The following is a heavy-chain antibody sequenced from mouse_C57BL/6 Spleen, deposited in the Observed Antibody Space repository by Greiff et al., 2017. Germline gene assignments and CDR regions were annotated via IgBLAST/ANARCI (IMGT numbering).Heavy chain of an antibody. J-gene: IGHJ4*01. CDR1: GYTFTSYT. V-gene: IGHV1-4*01. D-gene: IGHD2-3*01. Sequence: VQLQQSGAELARPGASVTMSCKASGYTFTSYTMHWVKQRPGQGLEWIGYINPSSGYTKYNQKFKDKATLTADKSSSTAYMQLSSLTSEDSAVYYCARGVTTQGYYAMDYWGQGTSVTVSS. CDR3: ARGVTTQGYYAMDY. CDR2: INPSSGYT.